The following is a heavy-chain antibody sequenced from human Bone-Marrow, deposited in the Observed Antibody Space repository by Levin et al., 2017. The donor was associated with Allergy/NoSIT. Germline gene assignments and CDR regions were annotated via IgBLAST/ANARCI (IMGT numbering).Heavy chain of an antibody. Sequence: SQTLSLTCTVSGYSISSGYYWGWIRQPPGKGLEYIGNIYHTGSTSYNPSLESRVTLSVDTSKNQFSLKLTSVTAADTAVYYCARDGAVAGPPPEYWGQGLLVTVSS. J-gene: IGHJ4*02. D-gene: IGHD6-19*01. CDR2: IYHTGST. CDR3: ARDGAVAGPPPEY. CDR1: GYSISSGYY. V-gene: IGHV4-38-2*02.